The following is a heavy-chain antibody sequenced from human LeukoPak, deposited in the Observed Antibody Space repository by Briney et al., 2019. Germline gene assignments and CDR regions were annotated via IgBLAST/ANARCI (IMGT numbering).Heavy chain of an antibody. V-gene: IGHV4-34*01. Sequence: GSLRLSCAASGFTFSSYGMSWVRQAPGKGLEWIGEINHSGSTNYNPSLKSRVTISVDTSKNQFSLKLSSVTAADTAVYYCARGGLRGEYYFDYWGQGTLVTVSS. D-gene: IGHD3-10*01. CDR3: ARGGLRGEYYFDY. J-gene: IGHJ4*02. CDR1: GFTFSSYG. CDR2: INHSGST.